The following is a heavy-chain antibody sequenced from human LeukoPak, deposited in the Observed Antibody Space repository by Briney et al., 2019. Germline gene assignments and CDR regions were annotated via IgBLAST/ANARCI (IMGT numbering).Heavy chain of an antibody. CDR2: ISAYNGNT. D-gene: IGHD6-6*01. CDR1: GYTFTSYG. CDR3: ARDPSYSSSLDYYGMDV. V-gene: IGHV1-18*01. J-gene: IGHJ6*02. Sequence: ASVKVSCKASGYTFTSYGISWVRQAPGRGLEGMGSISAYNGNTNYAQKLQGRVTMTTDTSTSTAYMELRSLRSDDTAVYYCARDPSYSSSLDYYGMDVWGQGPTVTVSS.